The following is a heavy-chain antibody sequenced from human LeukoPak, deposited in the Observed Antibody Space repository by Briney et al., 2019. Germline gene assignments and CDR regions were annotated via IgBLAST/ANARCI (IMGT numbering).Heavy chain of an antibody. V-gene: IGHV4-59*01. D-gene: IGHD6-13*01. CDR2: IYYSGST. Sequence: SETLSLTCTVSGGSISSYYWSWIRRPPGKGLEWIGYIYYSGSTNCNPSLKSRVTISVDTSKNQFSLKLSSVTAADTAVYYCASSVSSSWYRGLSFDYWGQGTLVTVSS. CDR1: GGSISSYY. J-gene: IGHJ4*02. CDR3: ASSVSSSWYRGLSFDY.